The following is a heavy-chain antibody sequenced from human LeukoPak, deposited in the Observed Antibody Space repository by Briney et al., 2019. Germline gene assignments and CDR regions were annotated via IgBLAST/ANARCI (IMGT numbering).Heavy chain of an antibody. D-gene: IGHD2-2*01. CDR1: GGSIISSTYF. Sequence: SETLSLTCTVSGGSIISSTYFWGWIRQPPGKGLEWIGSISYTGSTYSNPSLKSRVTMSVDTSKNQFSLKLSSVTAADTALFFGARGVVPAALRQNWFAPWGEASLVIVSS. CDR3: ARGVVPAALRQNWFAP. V-gene: IGHV4-39*07. J-gene: IGHJ5*02. CDR2: ISYTGST.